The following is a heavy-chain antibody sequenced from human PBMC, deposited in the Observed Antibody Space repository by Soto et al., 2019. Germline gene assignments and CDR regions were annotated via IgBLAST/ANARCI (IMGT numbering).Heavy chain of an antibody. V-gene: IGHV4-30-4*01. D-gene: IGHD6-19*01. J-gene: IGHJ5*02. CDR1: DGSISSGAYY. Sequence: QVQLRESGPGLVKPSQTLSLTCTVSDGSISSGAYYWSWIRQPPGKGLEWIGYIYFSGDTYYNPSLKGRLSISRDTSKNHFCLRLSSVTAAGTAVYYCARRFVGGTYPNGFDPWGQGTLVTVSS. CDR3: ARRFVGGTYPNGFDP. CDR2: IYFSGDT.